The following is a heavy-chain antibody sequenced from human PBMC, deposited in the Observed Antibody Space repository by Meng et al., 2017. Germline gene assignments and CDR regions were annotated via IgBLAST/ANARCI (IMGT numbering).Heavy chain of an antibody. CDR2: IYYSGST. D-gene: IGHD3-10*01. J-gene: IGHJ4*02. CDR3: AREGYYGSGWDY. CDR1: GGSISSYY. V-gene: IGHV4-59*01. Sequence: QVQLQESGPGLVKPSETLSLTCTVSGGSISSYYWSWIRQPPGKGLEWIGYIYYSGSTNYNPSLKSRVTISVDTSKNQFSLKLSSVTAADTAVYYCAREGYYGSGWDYWGQGTLVTVSS.